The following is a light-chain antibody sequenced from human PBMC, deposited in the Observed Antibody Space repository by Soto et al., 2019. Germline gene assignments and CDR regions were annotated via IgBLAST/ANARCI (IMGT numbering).Light chain of an antibody. CDR3: QKYNSAPRT. CDR1: QGISNY. CDR2: AAS. Sequence: DIQMTQSPSSLSASVGDRVTITCRASQGISNYLAWYQQKPGKVPKLLIYAASILQSGVPSRFSGSGSGTDFTLTISSLQPEDGATYYCQKYNSAPRTFGQGTKVEIK. J-gene: IGKJ1*01. V-gene: IGKV1-27*01.